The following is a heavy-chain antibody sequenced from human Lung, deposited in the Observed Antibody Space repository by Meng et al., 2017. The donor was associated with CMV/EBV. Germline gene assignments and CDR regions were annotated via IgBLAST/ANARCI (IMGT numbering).Heavy chain of an antibody. V-gene: IGHV1-69*13. D-gene: IGHD3-22*01. CDR2: IIPMFGTT. Sequence: SVXVSXXASGGSFCTYVFSWVRQAPGQGLEWLGGIIPMFGTTNYAQKFQGRLTIKADDSTRTAYIYLSSLTSEDTAVYYCTRLAEDYYDSRDFSPYAHWGQGTLVXVSS. CDR1: GGSFCTYV. CDR3: TRLAEDYYDSRDFSPYAH. J-gene: IGHJ4*02.